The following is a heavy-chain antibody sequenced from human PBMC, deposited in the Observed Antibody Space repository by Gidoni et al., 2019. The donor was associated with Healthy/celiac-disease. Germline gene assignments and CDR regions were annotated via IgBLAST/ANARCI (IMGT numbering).Heavy chain of an antibody. CDR3: AWWGSGWGIDY. V-gene: IGHV2-26*04. D-gene: IGHD6-19*01. J-gene: IGHJ4*02. Sequence: QVTLKESGPVLVKPTETLTLTCTVSGFSLSNARMGVSWIRQPPGKALEWLAHIFSNDEKSYSTSLKSRLTISKDTSKSQVVLTMTNMDPVDTATYYCAWWGSGWGIDYWGQGTLVTVSS. CDR2: IFSNDEK. CDR1: GFSLSNARMG.